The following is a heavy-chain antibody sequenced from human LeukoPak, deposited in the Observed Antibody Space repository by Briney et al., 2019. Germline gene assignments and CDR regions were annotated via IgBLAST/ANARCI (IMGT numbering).Heavy chain of an antibody. V-gene: IGHV4-34*12. CDR2: IIDTGST. D-gene: IGHD5-12*01. CDR1: GESFSGYY. Sequence: SETLSLTCVVYGESFSGYYWTWIRQPPGKGLEWIGEIIDTGSTKYNSSLKSRVTISVHTSKNQFSLKLSSVTAADTAVYYCARLSGYDWESFYDYWGQGALVIVSS. J-gene: IGHJ4*02. CDR3: ARLSGYDWESFYDY.